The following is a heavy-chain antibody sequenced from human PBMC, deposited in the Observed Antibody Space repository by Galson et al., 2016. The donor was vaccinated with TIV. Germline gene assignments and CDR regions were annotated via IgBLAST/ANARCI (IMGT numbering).Heavy chain of an antibody. J-gene: IGHJ6*02. D-gene: IGHD4-11*01. CDR3: ARVVLAYSNYDGYYHGMDV. Sequence: SVKVSCKASGDTFNSYGIAWVRQAPGQGLEWMGGIIPMIGTPKYAQKFQGRVTITADKSTSTAYMELSSLRAEDTARYYCARVVLAYSNYDGYYHGMDVWGQGTTVTVCS. V-gene: IGHV1-69*06. CDR1: GDTFNSYG. CDR2: IIPMIGTP.